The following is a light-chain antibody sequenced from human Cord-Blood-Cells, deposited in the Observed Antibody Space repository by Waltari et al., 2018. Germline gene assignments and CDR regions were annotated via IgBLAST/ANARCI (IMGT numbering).Light chain of an antibody. CDR3: SSYTSSSTLV. CDR1: SSDAGGYNN. CDR2: DVS. J-gene: IGLJ1*01. Sequence: QSALTQPASASGSPGQSITLSCTGTSSDAGGYNNVSWYQQHPGKAPKLMIYDVSNRPSGVSNRFSGSKSGNTASLTISGLQAEDEADYYCSSYTSSSTLVFGTGTKVTVL. V-gene: IGLV2-14*01.